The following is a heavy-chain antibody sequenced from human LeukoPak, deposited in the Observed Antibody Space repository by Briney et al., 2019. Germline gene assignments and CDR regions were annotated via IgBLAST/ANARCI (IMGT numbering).Heavy chain of an antibody. CDR3: ARGRDTSATTPPLGY. CDR1: GGSFSGYY. V-gene: IGHV4-34*01. D-gene: IGHD1-1*01. Sequence: SETLSLTCAVYGGSFSGYYWSWIRQPPGKGLEWIGEINHSGSTNYNPSLKSRVTISVDTSKNQFSLKLSSVTAADTAVYYCARGRDTSATTPPLGYWGQGTLVTVSS. J-gene: IGHJ4*02. CDR2: INHSGST.